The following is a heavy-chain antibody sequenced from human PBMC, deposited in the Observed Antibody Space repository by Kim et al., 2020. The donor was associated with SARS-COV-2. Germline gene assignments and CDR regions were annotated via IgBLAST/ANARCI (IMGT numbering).Heavy chain of an antibody. CDR2: ISGSGGST. D-gene: IGHD2-2*01. V-gene: IGHV3-23*01. Sequence: GGSLRLSCAASEFTFSSYAMSWVRQAPGKGLEWVSTISGSGGSTNYADSVKGRFIISRDNSKNTLYLQMNSLRAEDTAMYYCAKDRYCSSSSCYGMGWYPDLWGRGTLVTVSS. J-gene: IGHJ2*01. CDR3: AKDRYCSSSSCYGMGWYPDL. CDR1: EFTFSSYA.